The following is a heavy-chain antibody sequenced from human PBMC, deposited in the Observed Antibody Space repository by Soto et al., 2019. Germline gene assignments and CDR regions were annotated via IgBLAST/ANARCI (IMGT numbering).Heavy chain of an antibody. CDR1: GFTFSSYG. CDR3: AREQAYGSGNHPRYYYGMDV. V-gene: IGHV3-33*01. D-gene: IGHD3-10*01. Sequence: PGGSLRLSCAASGFTFSSYGMHWVRQAPGKGLEWVAVIWYDGSNKYYADSVKGRFTISRDNSKNTLYLQMNSLRAKDTAVYYCAREQAYGSGNHPRYYYGMDVWGQGTTVTVSS. J-gene: IGHJ6*02. CDR2: IWYDGSNK.